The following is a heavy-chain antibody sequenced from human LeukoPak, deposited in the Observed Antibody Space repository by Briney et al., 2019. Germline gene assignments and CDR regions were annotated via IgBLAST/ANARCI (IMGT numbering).Heavy chain of an antibody. J-gene: IGHJ4*02. CDR2: ISGSGGST. CDR3: AKDRMPFNWNYWRY. V-gene: IGHV3-23*01. CDR1: GGSISSGGYY. Sequence: PSETLSLTCTVSGGSISSGGYYWSWVRQAPGKGLEWVSAISGSGGSTYYADSVKGRFTISRDNSKNTLYLQMNSLRAEDTAVYYCAKDRMPFNWNYWRYWGQGTLVTVSS. D-gene: IGHD1-7*01.